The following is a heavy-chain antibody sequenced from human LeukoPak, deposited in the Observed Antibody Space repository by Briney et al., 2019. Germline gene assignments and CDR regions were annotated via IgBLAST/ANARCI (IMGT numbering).Heavy chain of an antibody. CDR2: ISAVGSTT. CDR3: AKVNSGGWFVGEDS. V-gene: IGHV3-23*01. Sequence: PGGSLRLSCAASGFTLRNSALSWVRQAPGKGLEWVSAISAVGSTTFYADSVKGRFTLSRDNSKNSLYLQMSSLTVDDTAFYYCAKVNSGGWFVGEDSWGQGTLVTVSS. J-gene: IGHJ4*02. D-gene: IGHD3-10*01. CDR1: GFTLRNSA.